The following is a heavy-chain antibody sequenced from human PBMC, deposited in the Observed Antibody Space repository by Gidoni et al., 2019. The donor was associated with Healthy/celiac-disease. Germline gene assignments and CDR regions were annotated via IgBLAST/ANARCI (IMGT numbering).Heavy chain of an antibody. Sequence: EVQLVASGGGLVQPGRSLRLSCAASGFTFADYAMHWVRQAPGKGLEWVSGISWNSGSIGYADSVKGRFTISRDNAKNSLYLQMNSLRAEDTALYYCAKPATGYSYGSPFDYWGQGTLVTVSS. CDR3: AKPATGYSYGSPFDY. CDR1: GFTFADYA. D-gene: IGHD5-18*01. CDR2: ISWNSGSI. V-gene: IGHV3-9*01. J-gene: IGHJ4*02.